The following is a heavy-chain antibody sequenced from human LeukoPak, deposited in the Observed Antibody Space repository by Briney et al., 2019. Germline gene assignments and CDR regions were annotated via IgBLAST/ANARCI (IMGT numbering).Heavy chain of an antibody. J-gene: IGHJ6*02. CDR2: INHSGST. Sequence: PSETLSLTCAVYGGSFSGYYWSWIRQPPGKGLEWIGEINHSGSTNYNPSLKSRVTISVDTSKSQFSLKLSSVTAADTAVYYCARAFVAVAGAYYYYYYGMDVWGQGTTVTVSS. V-gene: IGHV4-34*01. CDR1: GGSFSGYY. CDR3: ARAFVAVAGAYYYYYYGMDV. D-gene: IGHD6-19*01.